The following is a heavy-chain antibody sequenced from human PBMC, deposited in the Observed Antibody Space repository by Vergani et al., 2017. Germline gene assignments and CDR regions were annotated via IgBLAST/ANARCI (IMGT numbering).Heavy chain of an antibody. CDR3: ASLYGRDSSGSKYFDY. V-gene: IGHV5-51*01. J-gene: IGHJ4*02. Sequence: EVQLVQSGAEVKKPGESLKISCQISGYSFTNYWIGWVRQMPGKGLECMGIIHPSDSDTRYSPSFQGQLTISVNKSLSTAYRQRSSLRASDSAMYYCASLYGRDSSGSKYFDYWGQGTLVTVSS. CDR2: IHPSDSDT. D-gene: IGHD3-22*01. CDR1: GYSFTNYW.